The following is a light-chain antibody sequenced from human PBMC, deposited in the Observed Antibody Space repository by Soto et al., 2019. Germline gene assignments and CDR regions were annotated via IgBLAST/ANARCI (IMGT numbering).Light chain of an antibody. CDR2: EVT. J-gene: IGLJ2*01. V-gene: IGLV2-14*01. CDR3: ASKTRSTFVI. Sequence: QSVLTQPASVSGSPGQSITISCTGTGSDVGAYNYVSWYQHRPGKAPQLMISEVTKRPSGVSNRFSGSKSGNTASLTISGLLAEDEADYFCASKTRSTFVIFGGGTKLTVL. CDR1: GSDVGAYNY.